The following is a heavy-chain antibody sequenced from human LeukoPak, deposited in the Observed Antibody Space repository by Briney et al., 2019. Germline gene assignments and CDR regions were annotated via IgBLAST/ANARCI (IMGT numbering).Heavy chain of an antibody. CDR2: ISGYNDNP. V-gene: IGHV1-18*01. J-gene: IGHJ5*02. Sequence: ASAKVSCKASGYTFTRFVISWVRQAPGQGLEWMGWISGYNDNPHYAQSFQGRVTMTTDTSSSTAYMELRSLGSDDTAVYYCARVGRDCRDTRCTWSDWLDPWGQGTLVTVSS. CDR1: GYTFTRFV. D-gene: IGHD2-2*01. CDR3: ARVGRDCRDTRCTWSDWLDP.